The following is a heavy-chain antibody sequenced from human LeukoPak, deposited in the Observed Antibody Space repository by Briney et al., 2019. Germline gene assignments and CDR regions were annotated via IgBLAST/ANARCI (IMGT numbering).Heavy chain of an antibody. CDR1: GFTFSSYA. CDR3: ARAVLYYYYGMDV. Sequence: GGSLRLSCAASGFTFSSYAMNWVRQAPGRGLEWVSYISSSGGTIYYADSVKGRFTISRDNAKNSLYLQMNSLRAEDMAVYYCARAVLYYYYGMDVWGQGTTVTVSS. V-gene: IGHV3-48*03. J-gene: IGHJ6*02. CDR2: ISSSGGTI.